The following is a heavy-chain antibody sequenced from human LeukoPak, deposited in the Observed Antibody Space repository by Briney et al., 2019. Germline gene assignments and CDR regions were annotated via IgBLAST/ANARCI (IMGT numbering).Heavy chain of an antibody. CDR2: ISAYNGNT. J-gene: IGHJ5*02. Sequence: ASVTVSCTASGYTFTIYGISWVRQAPGQGLEWMGWISAYNGNTNYAQKLQGRVTMTTDTSTSTAYMELRSLRSDDTAVYYCARALGITIFGVVRGNWFDPWGQGTLATVSS. V-gene: IGHV1-18*01. CDR1: GYTFTIYG. CDR3: ARALGITIFGVVRGNWFDP. D-gene: IGHD3-3*01.